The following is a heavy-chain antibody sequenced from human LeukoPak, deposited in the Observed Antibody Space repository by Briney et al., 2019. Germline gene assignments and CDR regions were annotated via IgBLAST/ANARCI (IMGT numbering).Heavy chain of an antibody. CDR3: ARLIAVAGRNYYGMDV. V-gene: IGHV4-34*01. CDR2: INHSGST. J-gene: IGHJ6*02. D-gene: IGHD6-19*01. Sequence: SETLSLTCAVYGGSFSGYYWSWIRQPPGKGLEWIGEINHSGSTNYNPPLKSRVTISVDTSKNQFSLKLSSVTAADTAVYYCARLIAVAGRNYYGMDVWGQGTTVTVSS. CDR1: GGSFSGYY.